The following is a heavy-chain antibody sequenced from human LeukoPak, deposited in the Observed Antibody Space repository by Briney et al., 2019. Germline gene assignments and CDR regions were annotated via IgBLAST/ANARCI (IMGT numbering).Heavy chain of an antibody. CDR3: ARDRYGVIRAEDAFDI. Sequence: PSETLSLTCTVSGDYISSGNYWGWIRQPPGKGLEWIGSIFHTGSTYFNLSLKSRVTMSVDTSKNQFSLKLSSVTAADTAVYYCARDRYGVIRAEDAFDIWGQGTMVTVSS. J-gene: IGHJ3*02. CDR1: GDYISSGNY. V-gene: IGHV4-38-2*02. D-gene: IGHD3-10*01. CDR2: IFHTGST.